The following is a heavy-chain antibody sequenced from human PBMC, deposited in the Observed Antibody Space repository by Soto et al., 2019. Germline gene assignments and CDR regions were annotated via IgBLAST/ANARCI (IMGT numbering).Heavy chain of an antibody. CDR1: GGSFSGYY. V-gene: IGHV4-34*02. CDR2: INHSGGT. J-gene: IGHJ4*02. D-gene: IGHD1-26*01. CDR3: ARLRWEQPWVFDY. Sequence: QVQLQQWGAGLLKPSETLSLTCAVYGGSFSGYYWSWIRQPPVKGLEWIGEINHSGGTNYKQSLKSRVTISVDTSKNQFSLKLSSVTAADTAVFYCARLRWEQPWVFDYWGQGTLVTVSS.